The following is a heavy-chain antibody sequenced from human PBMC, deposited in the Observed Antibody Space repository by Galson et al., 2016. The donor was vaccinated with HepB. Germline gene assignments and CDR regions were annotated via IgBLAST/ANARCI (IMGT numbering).Heavy chain of an antibody. CDR1: GFTFYSSA. V-gene: IGHV3-23*01. Sequence: SLRLSCAASGFTFYSSAMNWVRQAPGKGLEWVSTISGSGSSTYYADSVKGRFTISRDNSNNTLFLQMDRLRVDDTAVYYCTNPSLLKDYEFLWGSPLGVGVWGQGTTVIVSS. J-gene: IGHJ6*02. D-gene: IGHD3-16*01. CDR2: ISGSGSST. CDR3: TNPSLLKDYEFLWGSPLGVGV.